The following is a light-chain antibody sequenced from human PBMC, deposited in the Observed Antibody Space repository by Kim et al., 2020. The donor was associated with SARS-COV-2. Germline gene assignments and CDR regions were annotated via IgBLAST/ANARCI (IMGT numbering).Light chain of an antibody. Sequence: DMQMTQSPSTLSASVGDRVTITCRASQSISSWLAWYQQKPGKAPKVLIYDASSLRSGVPSRFSGSGSGTEFTLTISSLQPDDFATYYCQQYNYHFGQGTKLEIK. CDR2: DAS. V-gene: IGKV1-5*01. J-gene: IGKJ2*01. CDR1: QSISSW. CDR3: QQYNYH.